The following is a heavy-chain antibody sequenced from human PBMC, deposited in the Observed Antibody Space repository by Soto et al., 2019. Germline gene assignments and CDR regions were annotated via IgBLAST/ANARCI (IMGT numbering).Heavy chain of an antibody. CDR3: AISRYDLRPNDP. V-gene: IGHV1-69*13. CDR1: GGTFSSYA. CDR2: IIPIFGTA. Sequence: ASVKVSCKASGGTFSSYAISWVRQAPGQGLEWMGGIIPIFGTANYAQKFQGRVTITADESTSTAYMELSSLRSEDTAVYYCAISRYDLRPNDPWGQGTLVTVS. J-gene: IGHJ5*02. D-gene: IGHD3-3*01.